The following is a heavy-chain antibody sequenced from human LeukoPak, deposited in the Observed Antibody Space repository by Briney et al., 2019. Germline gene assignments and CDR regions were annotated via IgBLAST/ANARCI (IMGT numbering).Heavy chain of an antibody. Sequence: PGASLRPSCAASGFTVSSHWVDWVRHAPGKGLVWVSRISDDGSYTSNVDSVKGRFTISRDNVNNMLYLHMNSLRAEDTAVYYCASFGISWRSSYWGQGTLVTVSP. D-gene: IGHD2-21*01. CDR2: ISDDGSYT. V-gene: IGHV3-74*01. CDR1: GFTVSSHW. CDR3: ASFGISWRSSY. J-gene: IGHJ4*02.